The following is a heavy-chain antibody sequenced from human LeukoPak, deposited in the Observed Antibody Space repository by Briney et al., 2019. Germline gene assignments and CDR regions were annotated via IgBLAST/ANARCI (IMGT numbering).Heavy chain of an antibody. J-gene: IGHJ5*02. CDR2: ISGDGTAR. Sequence: GVSLRPSCAASGFTSSSYWMHWVRQVPGKGLVWVSRISGDGTARNYADSVKGRFTISRDDAKNTVDLQMNSLRGEDTAVYYCVRGRGSYGWFDPWGQGTLVTVSS. CDR1: GFTSSSYW. D-gene: IGHD3-10*01. V-gene: IGHV3-74*01. CDR3: VRGRGSYGWFDP.